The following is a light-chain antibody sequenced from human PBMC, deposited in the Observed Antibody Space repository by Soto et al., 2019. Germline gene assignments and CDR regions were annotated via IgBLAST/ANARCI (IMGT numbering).Light chain of an antibody. J-gene: IGKJ5*01. CDR2: GAS. CDR1: QGISKY. CDR3: QQSYRTPT. V-gene: IGKV1-39*01. Sequence: DIQMTQSPSAMSASVGDRVTITFRASQGISKYLAWYQQKPGKAPKLLIYGASTLQSGVPSRFSGSGSGTDYTLTISSLQPEDFATYYCQQSYRTPTFGQGTRLEI.